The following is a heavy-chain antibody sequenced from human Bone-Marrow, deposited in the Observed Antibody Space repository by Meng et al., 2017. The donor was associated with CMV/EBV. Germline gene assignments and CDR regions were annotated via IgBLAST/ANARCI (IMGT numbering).Heavy chain of an antibody. D-gene: IGHD3-22*01. Sequence: ASVKVSCKVSGYTLTELSMHWVRQAPGKGLEWMGGFDPEDGETIYAQKFQGRVTMTEDTSTDTAYMELSSLRSEDTAVYYCARDSTNHADSSGYYYYGMDVWGQGTTVTVSS. CDR3: ARDSTNHADSSGYYYYGMDV. J-gene: IGHJ6*02. V-gene: IGHV1-24*01. CDR2: FDPEDGET. CDR1: GYTLTELS.